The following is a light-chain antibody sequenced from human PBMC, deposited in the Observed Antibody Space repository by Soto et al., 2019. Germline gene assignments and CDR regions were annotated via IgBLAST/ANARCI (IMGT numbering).Light chain of an antibody. J-gene: IGLJ2*01. CDR3: GTWDSGLSAVV. Sequence: QSVLTQPPSVSAAPGQKVTISCSGRGSNIGDNYVSWYQHLPGTASKLLIYENHKRPSGIPVRFSGSKSGTSATLGITGLQTGDEADYYCGTWDSGLSAVVFGGGTKLTVL. CDR1: GSNIGDNY. V-gene: IGLV1-51*01. CDR2: ENH.